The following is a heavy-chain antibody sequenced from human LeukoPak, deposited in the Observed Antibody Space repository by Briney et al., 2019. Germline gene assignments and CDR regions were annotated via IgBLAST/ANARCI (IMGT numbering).Heavy chain of an antibody. D-gene: IGHD3-10*01. J-gene: IGHJ4*02. CDR2: INEDGSST. CDR1: GYSFSAYW. Sequence: PGGSLRLSCGASGYSFSAYWMHWVRQGPGKGLVWVSRINEDGSSTSYAESVRGRFTISRDNARNTLYLQMNSLRAEDAAVYYCTRDTFGARGSGGQGTLVTVSS. V-gene: IGHV3-74*01. CDR3: TRDTFGARGS.